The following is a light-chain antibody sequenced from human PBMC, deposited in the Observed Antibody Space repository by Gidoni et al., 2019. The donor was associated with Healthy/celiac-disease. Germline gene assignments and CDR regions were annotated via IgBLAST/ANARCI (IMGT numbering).Light chain of an antibody. V-gene: IGKV3-15*01. Sequence: DIVMTQSPATLSVSPGERATLSCRASQSVSSNLAWYQQKPGQAPRLLIYGASTRATGIPARFSGSGSGTEFTLTISSLQSEDFAVYYCQQYNNWPPLFGQXTRLEIK. CDR2: GAS. CDR3: QQYNNWPPL. CDR1: QSVSSN. J-gene: IGKJ5*01.